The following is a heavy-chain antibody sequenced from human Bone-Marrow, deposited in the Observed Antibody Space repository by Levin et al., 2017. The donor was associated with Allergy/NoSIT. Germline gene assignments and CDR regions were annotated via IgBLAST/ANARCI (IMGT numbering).Heavy chain of an antibody. D-gene: IGHD2-8*02. CDR1: GFTFSNYY. Sequence: GGSLRLSCAASGFTFSNYYMNWVRQAPGKGLEWVANIKQDGSEKYYVDSVRGRFTISRDNAKNSLYLQMNSLRAEDTAVYFCASAILLVVGTDYWGLGTLVTVSS. J-gene: IGHJ4*02. CDR2: IKQDGSEK. CDR3: ASAILLVVGTDY. V-gene: IGHV3-7*01.